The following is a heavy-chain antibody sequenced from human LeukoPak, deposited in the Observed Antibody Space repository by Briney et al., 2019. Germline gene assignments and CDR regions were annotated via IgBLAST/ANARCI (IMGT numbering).Heavy chain of an antibody. CDR3: GYSGWYGAYYFDS. V-gene: IGHV4-34*01. Sequence: SETLSLTCAVYGGSFSGYYWSWIRRHPARELEGIGEINHSGSTNYNPPPQKRLTISVDTTNNQLSLKLLSVTAAATTVDYCGYSGWYGAYYFDSWGEATLVTVPS. CDR2: INHSGST. D-gene: IGHD6-19*01. CDR1: GGSFSGYY. J-gene: IGHJ4*02.